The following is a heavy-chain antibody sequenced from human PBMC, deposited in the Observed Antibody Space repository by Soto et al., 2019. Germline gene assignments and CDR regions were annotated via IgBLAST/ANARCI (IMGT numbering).Heavy chain of an antibody. J-gene: IGHJ6*02. D-gene: IGHD3-10*01. CDR2: ISGSGGST. CDR3: AKDSGAAAWPHYHGMDV. V-gene: IGHV3-23*01. CDR1: GFKLNSYY. Sequence: GGSLRLSCAGSGFKLNSYYMNWVRQAPGKGLEWVSGISGSGGSTYYADSVKGRFTVSRDNSKNTLYLQMNSLRAEDTAVYYCAKDSGAAAWPHYHGMDVWGQGTTVTVSS.